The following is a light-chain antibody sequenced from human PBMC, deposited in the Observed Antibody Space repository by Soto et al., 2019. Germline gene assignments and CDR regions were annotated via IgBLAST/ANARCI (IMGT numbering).Light chain of an antibody. CDR2: GAS. CDR3: QQYGSSPVT. CDR1: QSVDNN. Sequence: EIVVTQSPFTLSASPGESATLSCRASQSVDNNVAWYQQKPGQAPRLLIYGASTRATGIPARFSGSGSGTDFTLTISRLEPEDFAVFYCQQYGSSPVTFGQGTRLEI. J-gene: IGKJ5*01. V-gene: IGKV3-20*01.